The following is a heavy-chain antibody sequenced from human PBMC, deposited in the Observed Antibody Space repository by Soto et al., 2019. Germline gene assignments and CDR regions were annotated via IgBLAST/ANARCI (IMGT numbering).Heavy chain of an antibody. CDR1: GGSFSGYY. Sequence: SETLSLTCAVYGGSFSGYYWSWIRQPPGKGLEWIGEINHSGSTNYNPSLKSRVTISVDTSKNQFSLKLSSVTAADTAVYYCARVRYGSGSYYNYYYYGMDVWGQGTTVTVSS. V-gene: IGHV4-34*01. D-gene: IGHD3-10*01. J-gene: IGHJ6*02. CDR3: ARVRYGSGSYYNYYYYGMDV. CDR2: INHSGST.